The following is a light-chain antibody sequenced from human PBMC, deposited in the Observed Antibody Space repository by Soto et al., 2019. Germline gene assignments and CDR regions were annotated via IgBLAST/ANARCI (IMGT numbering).Light chain of an antibody. CDR1: SRDVGGYNY. J-gene: IGLJ2*01. Sequence: QSALTQPASVSGSPGQSITISCTGTSRDVGGYNYVSWYQHHPGKAPKLMIYNVSNRPSGVSNRFSGSKSGNTASLTISGLQAEDEADYYCSSYTTSGSLVFGGGTKLTVL. V-gene: IGLV2-14*03. CDR2: NVS. CDR3: SSYTTSGSLV.